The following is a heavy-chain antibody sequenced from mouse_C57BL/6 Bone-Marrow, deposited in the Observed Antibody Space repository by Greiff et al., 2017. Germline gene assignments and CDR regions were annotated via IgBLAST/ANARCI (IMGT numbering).Heavy chain of an antibody. CDR2: IDPENGDT. Sequence: EVQLQQSGAELVRPGASVKLSCTASGFNIKDDYMHWVKQRPEKGLEWIGWIDPENGDTEYASKFQGKATITADTSSNTAYLQLSCLTSDDTAVYYCTPYYYGSPPCAYWGQGTLVTVSA. CDR3: TPYYYGSPPCAY. V-gene: IGHV14-4*01. J-gene: IGHJ3*01. CDR1: GFNIKDDY. D-gene: IGHD1-1*01.